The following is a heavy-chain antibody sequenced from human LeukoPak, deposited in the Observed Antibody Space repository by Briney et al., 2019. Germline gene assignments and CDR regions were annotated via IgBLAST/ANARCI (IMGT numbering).Heavy chain of an antibody. V-gene: IGHV3-74*01. CDR3: ARLATKSYYDILTGYYYFDY. J-gene: IGHJ4*02. CDR2: INSDGSST. CDR1: GFTFSSYW. Sequence: AGSLRLSCAASGFTFSSYWMHWVRQAPGKGLVWVSRINSDGSSTSYADSVKGRFTISRDNAKNTLYLQMNSLITEDTAVYYCARLATKSYYDILTGYYYFDYWGQGTLVTVSS. D-gene: IGHD3-9*01.